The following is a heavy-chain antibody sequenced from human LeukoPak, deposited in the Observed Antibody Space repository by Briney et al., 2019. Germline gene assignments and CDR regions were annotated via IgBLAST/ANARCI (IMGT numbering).Heavy chain of an antibody. CDR1: GFTFSTAW. V-gene: IGHV3-74*01. Sequence: PGGSLRLSCVASGFTFSTAWMHWARQTPGKGLVWVSRIASDGSSTTYADSVKGRFSISRDNAKNTLYLQMNSLRVEDTAVYYCARGRPHGNDYWGQGTLVTVSS. CDR3: ARGRPHGNDY. D-gene: IGHD4-23*01. CDR2: IASDGSST. J-gene: IGHJ4*02.